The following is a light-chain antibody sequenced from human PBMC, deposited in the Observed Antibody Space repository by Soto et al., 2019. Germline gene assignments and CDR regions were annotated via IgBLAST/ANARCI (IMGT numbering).Light chain of an antibody. V-gene: IGKV1-12*01. J-gene: IGKJ1*01. CDR2: AQP. Sequence: DSQXPQSKAAMSECVGGRVTITCRESQTISSWLDWYQQKQGKEXNXXXFAQPYLQSGVPTRSSGPGSRKEFTIKTARLLPDDFVTYYCQTAHIYPRTLGDGTIV. CDR3: QTAHIYPRT. CDR1: QTISSW.